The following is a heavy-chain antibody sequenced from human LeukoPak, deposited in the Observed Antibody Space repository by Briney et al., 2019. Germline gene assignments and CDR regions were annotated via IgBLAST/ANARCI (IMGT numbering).Heavy chain of an antibody. Sequence: GGSLRLSCAASGFTFSSYAMPWVRQAPGKGLEWVAAISYDGSNKYYADSVKGRFTISRDNSKNTLYLQMNSLRAEDTAVYYCARDRRIVVVSSYYFDYWGQGTLVTVSS. J-gene: IGHJ4*02. CDR3: ARDRRIVVVSSYYFDY. V-gene: IGHV3-30-3*01. D-gene: IGHD3-22*01. CDR2: ISYDGSNK. CDR1: GFTFSSYA.